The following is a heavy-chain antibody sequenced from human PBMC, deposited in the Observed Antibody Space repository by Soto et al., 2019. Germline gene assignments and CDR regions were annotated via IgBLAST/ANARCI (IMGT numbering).Heavy chain of an antibody. D-gene: IGHD1-20*01. V-gene: IGHV3-23*01. J-gene: IGHJ4*02. CDR3: AKDLTFPYNWNDDY. CDR2: ISGSGGST. Sequence: SGGSLRLSCAASGFTFSSYAMSWVRQAPGKGLEWVSAISGSGGSTYYADSVKGRFTISRDNSKNTLYLQMNSLRAEDTAVYCCAKDLTFPYNWNDDYWGQGTLVTVSS. CDR1: GFTFSSYA.